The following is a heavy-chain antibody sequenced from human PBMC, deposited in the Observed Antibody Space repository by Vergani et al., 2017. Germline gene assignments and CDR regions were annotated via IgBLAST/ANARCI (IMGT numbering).Heavy chain of an antibody. CDR2: IDWDDDK. CDR1: GFSLSTSGMR. J-gene: IGHJ3*02. CDR3: ARIGGSYGPLGHDAFDI. D-gene: IGHD1-26*01. V-gene: IGHV2-70*04. Sequence: QVTLKESGPALVKPTQTLTLTCTFSGFSLSTSGMRVSWIRQPPGKALEWLARIDWDDDKFYRTSLKTRLTISKDTSKNQVVLTMTNMDPVDTATYYCARIGGSYGPLGHDAFDIWGQGTMVTVSS.